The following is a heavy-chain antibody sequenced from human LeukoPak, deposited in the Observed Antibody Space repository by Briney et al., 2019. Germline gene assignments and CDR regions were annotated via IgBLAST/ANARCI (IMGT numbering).Heavy chain of an antibody. V-gene: IGHV4-39*01. CDR2: MYYSGTT. Sequence: KSSETLSLTCTVSGGSISSSGYYWGWIRQPPGKGLERIGSMYYSGTTSSNPSIKSRVSISVDTSMNQFSLKLSSVTAADTAVYDCARHSGYSSGWGNPKFDNWGQGTLVTVSS. J-gene: IGHJ4*02. CDR3: ARHSGYSSGWGNPKFDN. CDR1: GGSISSSGYY. D-gene: IGHD6-19*01.